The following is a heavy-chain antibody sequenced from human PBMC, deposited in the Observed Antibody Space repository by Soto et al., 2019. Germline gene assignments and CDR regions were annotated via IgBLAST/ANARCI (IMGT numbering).Heavy chain of an antibody. CDR3: AKDLGWNYVSWFDP. Sequence: GGSLRLSCAASGFTFSSYAMSWVRQAPGKGLEWVSAISGSGGSTYYADSVKGRFTISKDNSKNTLYLQMNSLRAEDTAVYYCAKDLGWNYVSWFDPWGQGTLVTVSS. J-gene: IGHJ5*02. CDR2: ISGSGGST. CDR1: GFTFSSYA. V-gene: IGHV3-23*01. D-gene: IGHD1-7*01.